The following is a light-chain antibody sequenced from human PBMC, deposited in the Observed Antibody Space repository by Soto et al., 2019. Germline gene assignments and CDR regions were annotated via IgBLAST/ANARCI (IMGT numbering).Light chain of an antibody. CDR3: QQVDSYPRS. V-gene: IGKV1-9*01. CDR1: QGIGTY. CDR2: ASS. Sequence: GDRVTVTCRASQGIGTYLVWYQQKSGKAPTVLIYASSTLQTGVPSRFSGSGSGTDFSLTTSSLHPEDVATYYCQQVDSYPRSFGQGTKV. J-gene: IGKJ1*01.